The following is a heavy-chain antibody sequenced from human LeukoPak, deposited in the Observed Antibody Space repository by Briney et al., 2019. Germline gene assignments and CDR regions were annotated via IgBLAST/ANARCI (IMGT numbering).Heavy chain of an antibody. CDR2: IYPGDSDT. CDR3: ARHPSGSLVDYHGMDV. J-gene: IGHJ6*02. Sequence: GESLKISCKGSGYSFTTYWIGWVRQMPGKGLEWMGIIYPGDSDTRYSPSFQGQVTISADKSISTAYLQWGSLKASDTAMYYCARHPSGSLVDYHGMDVWGQGTTVTVSS. CDR1: GYSFTTYW. D-gene: IGHD3-3*01. V-gene: IGHV5-51*01.